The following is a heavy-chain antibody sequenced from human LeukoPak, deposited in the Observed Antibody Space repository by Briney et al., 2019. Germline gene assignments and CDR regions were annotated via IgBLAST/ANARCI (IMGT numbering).Heavy chain of an antibody. Sequence: GGSLRLSCAASGFTFRNYGMSCVRQAPGKGLEWVSVVSDSGSSAYYTDSVKGRFTISRDNSKNTLYLQMNSLRAEDTAVYYCAPDLRGAAWSLDYWGQGTLLTV. CDR1: GFTFRNYG. CDR3: APDLRGAAWSLDY. V-gene: IGHV3-23*01. CDR2: VSDSGSSA. D-gene: IGHD2-15*01. J-gene: IGHJ4*02.